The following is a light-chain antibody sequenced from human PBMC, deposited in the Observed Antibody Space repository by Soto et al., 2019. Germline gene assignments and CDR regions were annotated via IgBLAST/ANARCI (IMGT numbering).Light chain of an antibody. CDR3: CSYAGSSTLV. Sequence: QSVLTQPASVSGSPGQSVTISCTGTSSDVGSYNLVSWYLQHPGKAPKLMIYEVSKRPSGVSNRFSGSKSGNTASLTISGLQADDEADYYCCSYAGSSTLVFGGGTKLTVL. V-gene: IGLV2-23*02. J-gene: IGLJ2*01. CDR2: EVS. CDR1: SSDVGSYNL.